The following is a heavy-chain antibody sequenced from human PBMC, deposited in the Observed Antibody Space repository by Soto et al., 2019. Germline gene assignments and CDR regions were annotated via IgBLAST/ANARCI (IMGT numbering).Heavy chain of an antibody. V-gene: IGHV3-23*01. D-gene: IGHD3-3*01. CDR3: AKVVGDYDFWSGYYTSWFDP. J-gene: IGHJ5*02. Sequence: LRLSCAASGFTFSSYAMSWVRQAPGKGLEWVSAISGSGGSTYYADSVKGRFTISRDNSKNTLYLQMNSLRAEDTAVYYCAKVVGDYDFWSGYYTSWFDPWGQGTLVTVSS. CDR2: ISGSGGST. CDR1: GFTFSSYA.